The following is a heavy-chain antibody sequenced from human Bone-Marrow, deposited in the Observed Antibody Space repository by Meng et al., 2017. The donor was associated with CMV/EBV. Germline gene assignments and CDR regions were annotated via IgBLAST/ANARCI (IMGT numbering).Heavy chain of an antibody. Sequence: SETLSLTCTVSGGSISSYYWSWIRQPPGKGLEWIGYIYYSGSTNYNPSLKSRVTISVDTSKNQFSLKLSSVTAADTAVYYCARDPVNIAAADYYYYYGMDVRGQGTTVTVSS. CDR2: IYYSGST. D-gene: IGHD6-13*01. J-gene: IGHJ6*02. CDR1: GGSISSYY. CDR3: ARDPVNIAAADYYYYYGMDV. V-gene: IGHV4-59*01.